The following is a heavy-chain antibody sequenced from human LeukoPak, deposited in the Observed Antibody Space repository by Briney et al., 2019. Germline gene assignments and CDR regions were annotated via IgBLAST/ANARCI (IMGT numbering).Heavy chain of an antibody. J-gene: IGHJ4*02. D-gene: IGHD6-19*01. CDR1: GDSIRSTTYY. V-gene: IGHV4-39*01. Sequence: SETLSLTCTVSGDSIRSTTYYWGWIRQPPGRGLEWIGSIYNSGTTYYNPSLKSRITISVDTSKNQSSLKLSSVTAADTAVYYCARPGYSSSLSTYFDSWGQGILVTVSS. CDR3: ARPGYSSSLSTYFDS. CDR2: IYNSGTT.